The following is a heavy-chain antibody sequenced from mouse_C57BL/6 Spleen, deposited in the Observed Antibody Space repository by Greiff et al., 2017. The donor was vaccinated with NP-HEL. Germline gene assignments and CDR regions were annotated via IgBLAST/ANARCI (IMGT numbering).Heavy chain of an antibody. D-gene: IGHD3-2*02. J-gene: IGHJ4*01. CDR3: AKRASSGYDYYAMDY. Sequence: VKLVESGPGLVAPSQSLSITCTVSGFSLTSYGVDWVRQPPGKGLEWLGVIWGGGSTNYNSALMSRLSISKDNSKSQVFLKMNSLQTDDTAMYYCAKRASSGYDYYAMDYWGQGTSVTVSS. V-gene: IGHV2-9*01. CDR1: GFSLTSYG. CDR2: IWGGGST.